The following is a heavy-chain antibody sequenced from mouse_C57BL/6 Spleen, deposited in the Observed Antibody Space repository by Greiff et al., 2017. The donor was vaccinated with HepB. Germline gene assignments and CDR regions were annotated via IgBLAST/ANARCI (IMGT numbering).Heavy chain of an antibody. CDR1: GFTFSDFY. J-gene: IGHJ4*01. CDR3: ARDAYNSSYYYAMDY. V-gene: IGHV7-1*01. CDR2: SRNKANDYTT. Sequence: EVKLMESGGGLVQSGRSLRLSCATSGFTFSDFYMEWVRQAPGKGLEWIAASRNKANDYTTEYSASVKGRFIVSRDTSQSILYLQMNALRAEDTAIYYCARDAYNSSYYYAMDYWGQGTSVTVSS. D-gene: IGHD2-5*01.